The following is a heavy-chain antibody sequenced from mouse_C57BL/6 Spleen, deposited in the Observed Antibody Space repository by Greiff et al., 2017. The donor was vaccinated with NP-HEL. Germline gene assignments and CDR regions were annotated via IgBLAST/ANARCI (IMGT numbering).Heavy chain of an antibody. CDR1: GFTFNTYA. CDR2: IRRKSSNYAT. J-gene: IGHJ4*01. CDR3: VRDPNWERGYAMDY. Sequence: EVKLVESGGGLVQPKGSLKLSCAASGFTFNTYAMHWVRQAPGQGLEWVARIRRKSSNYATYYAVSVKDRFTISRDDSQSMLYLQMNNLKTEDTAMYYCVRDPNWERGYAMDYWGQGTSVTVSS. D-gene: IGHD4-1*01. V-gene: IGHV10-3*01.